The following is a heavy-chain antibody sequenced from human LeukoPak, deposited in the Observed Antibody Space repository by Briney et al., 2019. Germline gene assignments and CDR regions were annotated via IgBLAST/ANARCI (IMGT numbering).Heavy chain of an antibody. CDR2: INAGNGNT. J-gene: IGHJ4*02. Sequence: GASVKVSCKASGYTFTGYYMHWVRQAPGQGLEWMGWINAGNGNTKYSQEFQDRVTITRDTSASTAYMELSSLRSEDMAVYYCARDFDYWGQGTLVTVSS. CDR3: ARDFDY. V-gene: IGHV1-3*03. CDR1: GYTFTGYY.